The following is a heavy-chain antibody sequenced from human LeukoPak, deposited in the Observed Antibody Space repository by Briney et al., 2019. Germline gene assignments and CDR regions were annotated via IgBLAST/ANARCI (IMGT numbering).Heavy chain of an antibody. CDR2: INHSGST. CDR1: GGSFSGYY. CDR3: ARSTVAGVYYFDY. Sequence: PSETLSLTCAVYGGSFSGYYWSWIRQPPGKGLEWIGEINHSGSTNYNPSLKSRVTISVDTSKNQFSLKLSSVTAADTAVYYCARSTVAGVYYFDYWGQGTLVTVSS. J-gene: IGHJ4*02. D-gene: IGHD6-19*01. V-gene: IGHV4-34*01.